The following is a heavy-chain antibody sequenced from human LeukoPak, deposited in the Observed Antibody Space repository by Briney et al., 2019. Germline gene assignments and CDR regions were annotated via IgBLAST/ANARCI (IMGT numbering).Heavy chain of an antibody. D-gene: IGHD5-24*01. CDR2: IKQDGNEK. J-gene: IGHJ3*02. CDR1: GFTFSSYW. CDR3: ARERWLQSDAFNI. V-gene: IGHV3-7*01. Sequence: PGGSLRLSCAASGFTFSSYWMSWVRQTPGKGLEWVANIKQDGNEKYYGDSVKGRFTISRDNAKNSLYLQMNSLRADDTAVYYCARERWLQSDAFNIWGQGTMVTVSS.